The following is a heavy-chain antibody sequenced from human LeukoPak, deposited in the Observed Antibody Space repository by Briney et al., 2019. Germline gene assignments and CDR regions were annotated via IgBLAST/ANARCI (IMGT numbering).Heavy chain of an antibody. CDR1: GFTFTNYW. Sequence: PGGSLRLSRAASGFTFTNYWMHWVRQAPGKGLVWVSRINGDGTSATCADSVKGRFTFSRDNAKNTLFLQMNSLRADDTAVYYCARDSEGNSVLDYWGQGTLVPLSS. V-gene: IGHV3-74*01. CDR2: INGDGTSA. D-gene: IGHD1-14*01. J-gene: IGHJ4*02. CDR3: ARDSEGNSVLDY.